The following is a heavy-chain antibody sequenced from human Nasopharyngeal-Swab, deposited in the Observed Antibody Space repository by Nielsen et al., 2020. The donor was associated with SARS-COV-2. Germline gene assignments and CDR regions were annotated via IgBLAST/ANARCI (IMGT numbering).Heavy chain of an antibody. CDR3: AHRRNPYSIPNFDY. D-gene: IGHD6-13*01. CDR2: IYWNDDE. J-gene: IGHJ4*02. V-gene: IGHV2-5*01. Sequence: WIRQPPGKALEWLALIYWNDDERYSPSLKNRLTITKDTSKNQVVLTMTNMDPVDTATYYCAHRRNPYSIPNFDYWGQGMLVTVSS.